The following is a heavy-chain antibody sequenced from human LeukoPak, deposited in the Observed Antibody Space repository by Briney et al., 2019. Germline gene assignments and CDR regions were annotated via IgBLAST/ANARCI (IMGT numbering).Heavy chain of an antibody. CDR3: ARGSRVGGYNWNYPLGNWFDP. J-gene: IGHJ5*02. Sequence: SETLSLTCTVSGGSISSYYWSWIRQPPGKGLEWIGYIYYSGSTNYNPSLKSRVTISVDTSKNQFSLKLSSVTAADTAVYYCARGSRVGGYNWNYPLGNWFDPWGQGTLVTVSS. D-gene: IGHD1-7*01. V-gene: IGHV4-59*12. CDR2: IYYSGST. CDR1: GGSISSYY.